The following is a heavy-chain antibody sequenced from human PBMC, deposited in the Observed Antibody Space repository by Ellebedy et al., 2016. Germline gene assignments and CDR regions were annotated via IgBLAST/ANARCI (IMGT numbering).Heavy chain of an antibody. CDR1: GASISSYY. CDR2: ISDSGST. V-gene: IGHV4-59*08. CDR3: TRRGFCDY. J-gene: IGHJ4*02. Sequence: GSLRLSCTVAGASISSYYWNWIRQSPGRGLEWIGYISDSGSTSYNPSFKSRVTISADTSKNELSLKLSSMTAADTAVYYCTRRGFCDYWGQGTLVTVSS.